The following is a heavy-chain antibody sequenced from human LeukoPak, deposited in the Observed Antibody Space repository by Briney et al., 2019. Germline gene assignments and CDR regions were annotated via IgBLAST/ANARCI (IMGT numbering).Heavy chain of an antibody. V-gene: IGHV4-59*08. Sequence: SETLSLTCTVSGGSISSYYWSWIRQPPGKGLEWIGYIYYSGSTNYNPSLKSRVTISVDTSKNQFSLKLSSVTAADTAVYYCARGFVDTAMVPDYWGQGTLHTVSS. CDR1: GGSISSYY. CDR3: ARGFVDTAMVPDY. CDR2: IYYSGST. D-gene: IGHD5-18*01. J-gene: IGHJ4*02.